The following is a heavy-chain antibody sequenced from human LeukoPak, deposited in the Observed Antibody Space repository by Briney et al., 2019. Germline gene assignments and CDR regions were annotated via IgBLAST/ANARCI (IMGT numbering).Heavy chain of an antibody. Sequence: ASAKVSCKASGYTFTGYYMHWVRQAPGQGLEWMGWINPNSGGTNYAQKFQGRVTMTRDTSISTAYMELSRLRSDDTAVYYCARGAAYYDFWSGYYTPPDFDYWGQGTLVTVSS. CDR3: ARGAAYYDFWSGYYTPPDFDY. CDR1: GYTFTGYY. D-gene: IGHD3-3*01. J-gene: IGHJ4*02. V-gene: IGHV1-2*02. CDR2: INPNSGGT.